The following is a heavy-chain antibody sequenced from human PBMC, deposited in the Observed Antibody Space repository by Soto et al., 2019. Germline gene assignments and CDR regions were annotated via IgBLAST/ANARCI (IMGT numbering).Heavy chain of an antibody. Sequence: EVQLVESGGGLVKPGGSLRLSCAASGFTFSSYSMNWVRQAPGKGLEWVSSISSSSSYIYYADSVKGRFTISRDNAKNSKYLKVNSLRAEDTAVYYCAGAAGNDYWGQGTLVTVSS. CDR2: ISSSSSYI. CDR3: AGAAGNDY. CDR1: GFTFSSYS. J-gene: IGHJ4*02. V-gene: IGHV3-21*01. D-gene: IGHD6-19*01.